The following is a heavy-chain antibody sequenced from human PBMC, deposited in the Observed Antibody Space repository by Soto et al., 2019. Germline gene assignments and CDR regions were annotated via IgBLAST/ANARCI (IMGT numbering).Heavy chain of an antibody. V-gene: IGHV2-5*02. Sequence: QITLKESGPTLVKPTQTLTLTCSFSGFSLSTTGVGVGWIRQSPGKALEWLAIIYWDNDKRYSPSLKSRVTITKDTYKNQVVLTVTNMEPVDTGTYYCARSLWFGELHWGQGALVTVSS. CDR2: IYWDNDK. CDR1: GFSLSTTGVG. J-gene: IGHJ4*02. D-gene: IGHD3-10*01. CDR3: ARSLWFGELH.